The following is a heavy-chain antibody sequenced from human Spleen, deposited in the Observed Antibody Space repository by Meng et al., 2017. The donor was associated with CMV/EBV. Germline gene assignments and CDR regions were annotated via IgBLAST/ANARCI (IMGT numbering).Heavy chain of an antibody. Sequence: GESLKISCVDSEVSFRGYDMSWIRLAPGKGLEWISYISGRGDIIYYADSLRGRFTVSRDNAENSLYLQMNSLRAEDTAVYYCARASTTYDFGFDPWGQGTLVTVSS. CDR1: EVSFRGYD. CDR2: ISGRGDII. V-gene: IGHV3-11*04. CDR3: ARASTTYDFGFDP. J-gene: IGHJ5*02. D-gene: IGHD3-3*01.